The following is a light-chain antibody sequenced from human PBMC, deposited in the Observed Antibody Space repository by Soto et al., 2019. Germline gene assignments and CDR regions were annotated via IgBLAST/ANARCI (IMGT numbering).Light chain of an antibody. CDR3: SAYTSSTSFIL. CDR2: DVS. J-gene: IGLJ2*01. V-gene: IGLV2-14*03. Sequence: QSALTQPASVSGSPGQSITISCTGTSSDIGNYDFVSWYQQVPGTAPKAMIYDVSSRPSGVSNRFSGSKSGNTASLTISGLQAEDEAYYYCSAYTSSTSFILFGGGTKVTVL. CDR1: SSDIGNYDF.